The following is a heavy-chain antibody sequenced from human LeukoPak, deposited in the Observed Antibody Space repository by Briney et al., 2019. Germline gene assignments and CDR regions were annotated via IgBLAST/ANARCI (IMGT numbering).Heavy chain of an antibody. CDR1: GYSFTSFY. V-gene: IGHV1-46*01. CDR2: INTSGGST. Sequence: ASVKVSCKASGYSFTSFYMHWVRQAPGQGLEWMGIINTSGGSTSYAQKFQGRVTMTRDTSTSTVYMELNSLRSEDTAVYYCARDRYYDSSGLGWGQGTLVTVSS. D-gene: IGHD3-22*01. J-gene: IGHJ4*02. CDR3: ARDRYYDSSGLG.